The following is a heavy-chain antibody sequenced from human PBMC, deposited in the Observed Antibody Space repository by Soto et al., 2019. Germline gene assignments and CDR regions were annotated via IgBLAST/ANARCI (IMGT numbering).Heavy chain of an antibody. Sequence: GGSLRLSCAASGFTFSSYGMHWVRQAPGKGLEWVAVISYDGSNKYYADSVKGRFTISRDNSKNTLYPQMNSLRAEDTAVYYCATPPGIYDYGGLHFDYWGQGTLVT. D-gene: IGHD4-17*01. CDR2: ISYDGSNK. CDR3: ATPPGIYDYGGLHFDY. J-gene: IGHJ4*02. V-gene: IGHV3-30*03. CDR1: GFTFSSYG.